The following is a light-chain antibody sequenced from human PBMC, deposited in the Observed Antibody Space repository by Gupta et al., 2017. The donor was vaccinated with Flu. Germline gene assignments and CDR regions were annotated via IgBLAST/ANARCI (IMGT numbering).Light chain of an antibody. V-gene: IGLV2-14*03. CDR3: YSYTSGSTHQFV. J-gene: IGLJ3*02. CDR2: DVS. CDR1: NNNVGRYKN. Sequence: TPSCTGTNNNVGRYKNVSWYQQHPGGAPKLIMYDVSSRPSGVSDRFSGSKSANTASLTISGLQADDEVFYYCYSYTSGSTHQFVFGGGTKLTVL.